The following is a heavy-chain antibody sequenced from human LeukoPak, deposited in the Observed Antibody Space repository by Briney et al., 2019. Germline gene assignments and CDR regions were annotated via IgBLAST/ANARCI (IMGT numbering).Heavy chain of an antibody. CDR2: ISGSGGST. V-gene: IGHV3-23*01. CDR3: ASVMYYDILTGYSYFDY. J-gene: IGHJ4*02. D-gene: IGHD3-9*01. CDR1: GFTFSSYG. Sequence: GGSLRLSCAASGFTFSSYGMSWARQAPGKGLEWVSAISGSGGSTYYADSVKGRFTISRDNSKNTLYLQMNSLRAEDTAVYYCASVMYYDILTGYSYFDYWGQGTLVTVSS.